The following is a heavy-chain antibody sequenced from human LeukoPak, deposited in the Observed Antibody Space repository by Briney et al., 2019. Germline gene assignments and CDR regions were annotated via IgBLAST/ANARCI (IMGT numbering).Heavy chain of an antibody. J-gene: IGHJ5*02. D-gene: IGHD3-10*01. V-gene: IGHV3-23*01. CDR2: ISGSGGSA. Sequence: GGSLRLSCAASGFTFSSYGMSWVRQAPGKGLEWVSAISGSGGSAYYADSVKGRFTISRDNSKNTLYLQMNSLRAEDTAVYYCAKYIGYGSGSSNWFDPWGQGTLVTVSS. CDR1: GFTFSSYG. CDR3: AKYIGYGSGSSNWFDP.